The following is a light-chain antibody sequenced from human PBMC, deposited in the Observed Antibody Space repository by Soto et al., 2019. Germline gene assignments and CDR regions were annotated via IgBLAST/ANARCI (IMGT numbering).Light chain of an antibody. CDR2: EVS. Sequence: QSVLTQPPSASGSPGQSVTISCTGTSSDVGGYNYVSWYQQHPGKAPKLMIYEVSKQPSGVPDRFSGSKSGNTASLTVSGLQVEDEAEYYCSSFEASNNLLFGGGTKLTVL. V-gene: IGLV2-8*01. J-gene: IGLJ2*01. CDR1: SSDVGGYNY. CDR3: SSFEASNNLL.